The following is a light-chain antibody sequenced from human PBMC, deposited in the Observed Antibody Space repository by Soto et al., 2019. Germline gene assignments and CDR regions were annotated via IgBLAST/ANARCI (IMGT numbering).Light chain of an antibody. CDR1: ERIYSAY. J-gene: IGKJ5*01. CDR3: QQYGNSPIT. Sequence: EFVLTQSPGTRSLSRCERSTLSCRASERIYSAYLGWYQQKPGQAPRLLIYGTSSRATGIPDRFSGSGSGTDFTLTISRLEPEDFAVYYYQQYGNSPITFGQGTRLEIK. V-gene: IGKV3-20*01. CDR2: GTS.